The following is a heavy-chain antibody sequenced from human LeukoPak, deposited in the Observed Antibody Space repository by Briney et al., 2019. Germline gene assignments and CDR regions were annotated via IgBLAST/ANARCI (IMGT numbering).Heavy chain of an antibody. Sequence: SETLSLTCAVYGGSFSGYYWSWIRQPPGKGLEWIGEINHSGSTNYNPSLKSRVTISVDTSKNQFSLKLSSVTAAGTAVYYCARIYCSSTSCRNYGMDVWGQGTTVTVSS. CDR3: ARIYCSSTSCRNYGMDV. V-gene: IGHV4-34*01. CDR2: INHSGST. CDR1: GGSFSGYY. D-gene: IGHD2-2*01. J-gene: IGHJ6*02.